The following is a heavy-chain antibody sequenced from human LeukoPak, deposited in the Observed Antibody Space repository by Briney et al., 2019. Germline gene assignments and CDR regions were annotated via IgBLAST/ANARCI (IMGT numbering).Heavy chain of an antibody. CDR2: IYSGGST. D-gene: IGHD6-25*01. V-gene: IGHV3-66*01. CDR3: ARDLSYSTGY. Sequence: GGSLRLSCAASGFTVSSNYMSWVRQAPGKGLEWVSVIYSGGSTYYADSVKGRLTISRDHSKNTLYLQMNSLRAEDTAVYYCARDLSYSTGYWGQGTLVTVSS. J-gene: IGHJ4*02. CDR1: GFTVSSNY.